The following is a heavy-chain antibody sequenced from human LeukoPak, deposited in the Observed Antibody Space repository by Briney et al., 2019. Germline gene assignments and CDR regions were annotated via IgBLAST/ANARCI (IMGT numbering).Heavy chain of an antibody. CDR3: ARGVHYGDYISYWYFDL. Sequence: SETLSLTCTVSGGSISSGGYYWSWIRQPPGKGLEWIGYIYHSGSTYYNPSLKSRVTISVDRSKNQFSLKLSSVTAADTAVYYCARGVHYGDYISYWYFDLWGRGTLVTVSP. J-gene: IGHJ2*01. CDR2: IYHSGST. D-gene: IGHD4-17*01. CDR1: GGSISSGGYY. V-gene: IGHV4-30-2*01.